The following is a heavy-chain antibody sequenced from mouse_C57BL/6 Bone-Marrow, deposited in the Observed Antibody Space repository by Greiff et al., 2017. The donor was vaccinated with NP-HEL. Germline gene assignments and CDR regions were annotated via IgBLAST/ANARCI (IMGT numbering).Heavy chain of an antibody. V-gene: IGHV6-3*01. J-gene: IGHJ4*01. CDR2: IRLKSDNYAT. CDR1: GFTFSNYW. Sequence: EVQLQESGGGLVQPGGSMKLSCVASGFTFSNYWMNWVRQSPEQGLEWVAQIRLKSDNYATHYAVSVKGRFTISRDASKSCVYLQMNNLRAEDTRIYYCTGRMVTDETHYYAMDYWGQGTSVTVSS. D-gene: IGHD2-2*01. CDR3: TGRMVTDETHYYAMDY.